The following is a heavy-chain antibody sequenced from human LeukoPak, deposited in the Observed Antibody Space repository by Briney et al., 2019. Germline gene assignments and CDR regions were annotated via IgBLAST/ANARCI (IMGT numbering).Heavy chain of an antibody. D-gene: IGHD6-13*01. CDR1: GYTLTELS. CDR2: FDPEDGET. Sequence: ASVKVSCKVSGYTLTELSMHWVRQAPGKGLEWMGGFDPEDGETIYAQKFQGRVTMTEDTSTDTAYMELSSLRSEDTAVYYCATAPIQLIAAAGAFDYWGQGTLVTVSS. J-gene: IGHJ4*02. V-gene: IGHV1-24*01. CDR3: ATAPIQLIAAAGAFDY.